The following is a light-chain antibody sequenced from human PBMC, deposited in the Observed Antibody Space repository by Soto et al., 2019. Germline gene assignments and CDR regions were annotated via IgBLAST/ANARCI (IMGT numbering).Light chain of an antibody. J-gene: IGLJ3*02. CDR1: NSNVGSNA. CDR2: NDK. Sequence: QSVLTQPPSASATPGQWVTISCSGSNSNVGSNAVSWFQHFPGMAPKLLMYNDKVRLSGVPDRFSGSKTGTSASLDISGLQSEDEADYYCAAWDDSLNGRVFGGGTKLTVL. CDR3: AAWDDSLNGRV. V-gene: IGLV1-44*01.